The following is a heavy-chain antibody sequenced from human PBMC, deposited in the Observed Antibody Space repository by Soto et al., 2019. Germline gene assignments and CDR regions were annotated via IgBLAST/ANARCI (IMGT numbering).Heavy chain of an antibody. Sequence: PGGSLRLSCAASGFTFSSYGMHWVRQAPGKGLEWVAIIWYDGSNRYYAGSVKGRFTISRDNSKNTLYLQMNSLRAEDTAVYYCARDNYDSSGSPFDYWGQGTLVTVSS. CDR3: ARDNYDSSGSPFDY. CDR2: IWYDGSNR. V-gene: IGHV3-33*01. J-gene: IGHJ4*02. CDR1: GFTFSSYG. D-gene: IGHD3-22*01.